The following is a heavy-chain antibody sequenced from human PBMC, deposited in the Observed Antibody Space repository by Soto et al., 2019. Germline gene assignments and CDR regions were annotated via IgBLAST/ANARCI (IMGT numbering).Heavy chain of an antibody. CDR2: IDPSDSYT. D-gene: IGHD6-6*01. J-gene: IGHJ6*02. Sequence: GESLKISCKGSGYSFTSYWISWVRQMPGKGLEWMGRIDPSDSYTNYSPSFQGRVTISADKSISTAYLQWSSLKASDTAMYYCARNRRSSSDDYYYYYGMDVWGQGTTVTVSS. CDR1: GYSFTSYW. CDR3: ARNRRSSSDDYYYYYGMDV. V-gene: IGHV5-10-1*01.